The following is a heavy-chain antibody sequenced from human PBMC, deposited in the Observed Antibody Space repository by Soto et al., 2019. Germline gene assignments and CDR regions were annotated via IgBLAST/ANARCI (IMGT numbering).Heavy chain of an antibody. J-gene: IGHJ3*02. CDR2: IYYSGST. CDR3: ARLDYGDAFDI. Sequence: SETLSLTCTVSGGSISSSSYYWGWIRQPPGKGLEWIGSIYYSGSTYYNPSLKSRVTISVDTSKNQFSLKLSSVTAADTAVYYCARLDYGDAFDIWGQGTMVTVS. D-gene: IGHD4-17*01. V-gene: IGHV4-39*01. CDR1: GGSISSSSYY.